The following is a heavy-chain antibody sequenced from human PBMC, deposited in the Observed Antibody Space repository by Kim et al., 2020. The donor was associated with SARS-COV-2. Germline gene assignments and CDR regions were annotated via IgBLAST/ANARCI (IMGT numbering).Heavy chain of an antibody. CDR3: AKGMVRGVKGHDAFDI. J-gene: IGHJ3*02. Sequence: GGSLRLSCAASGFTFSSYAMSWVRQAPGKGLEWVSAISGSGGSTYYADSVKGRFTISRDNSKNTLYLQMNSLRAEDTAVYYCAKGMVRGVKGHDAFDIWGQGTMVTVSS. CDR2: ISGSGGST. CDR1: GFTFSSYA. D-gene: IGHD3-10*01. V-gene: IGHV3-23*01.